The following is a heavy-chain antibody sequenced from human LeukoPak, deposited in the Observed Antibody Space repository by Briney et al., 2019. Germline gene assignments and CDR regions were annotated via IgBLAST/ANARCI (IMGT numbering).Heavy chain of an antibody. CDR2: ICYSGST. Sequence: SETLSLTCTVSGGSISSSSYYWGWIRQPPGKGLEWIGSICYSGSTYYNPSLKSRVTISVDTSKNQFSLKLSSVTAADTAVYYCARSPLAYFDYWGQGTLVTVSS. CDR3: ARSPLAYFDY. J-gene: IGHJ4*02. V-gene: IGHV4-39*01. CDR1: GGSISSSSYY.